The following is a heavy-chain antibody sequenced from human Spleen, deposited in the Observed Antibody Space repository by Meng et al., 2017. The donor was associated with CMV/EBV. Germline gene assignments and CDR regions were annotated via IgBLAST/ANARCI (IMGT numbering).Heavy chain of an antibody. D-gene: IGHD7-27*01. CDR3: ARDDNWGPDY. Sequence: ASVKVSCKASGYTFTAYYMHWVRQAPGQGLEWMGWINPNSGGTNYAQKFEGRVTMTRDTSITAAYMELSGLRSDDTAVYYCARDDNWGPDYWGQGTLVTVSS. J-gene: IGHJ4*02. CDR2: INPNSGGT. CDR1: GYTFTAYY. V-gene: IGHV1-2*02.